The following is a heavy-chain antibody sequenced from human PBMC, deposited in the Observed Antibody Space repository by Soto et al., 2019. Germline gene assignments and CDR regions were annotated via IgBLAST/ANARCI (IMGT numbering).Heavy chain of an antibody. CDR3: ARRLGVAAAGVDY. V-gene: IGHV4-39*01. CDR1: GGSISSSSYY. CDR2: IYYSGST. J-gene: IGHJ4*02. Sequence: SETLSLTCTVSGGSISSSSYYWGWIRQPPGKGLEWIGSIYYSGSTYYNPSLKSRVTISVDTSKNQFSLKLSSVTAADTAVYYCARRLGVAAAGVDYWGQGTLVTVSS. D-gene: IGHD6-13*01.